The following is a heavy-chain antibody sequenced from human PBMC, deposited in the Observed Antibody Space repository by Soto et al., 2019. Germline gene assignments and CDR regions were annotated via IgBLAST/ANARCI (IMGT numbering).Heavy chain of an antibody. Sequence: DRIIKAKRKGLEWVGRTRNKTKRYTTEYAASVKGRFTVSRDDSGNSFSLQMNSLQTEDTAVYYCDRSAIHVDYYSYTEVRLKGTTVTVFS. CDR3: DRSAIHVDYYSYTEV. CDR2: TRNKTKRYTT. D-gene: IGHD2-15*01. J-gene: IGHJ6*03. V-gene: IGHV3-72*01.